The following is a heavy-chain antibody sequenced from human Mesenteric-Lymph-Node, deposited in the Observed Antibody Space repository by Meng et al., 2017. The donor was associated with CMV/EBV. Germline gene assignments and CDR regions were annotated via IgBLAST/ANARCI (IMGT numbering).Heavy chain of an antibody. CDR1: GFTFSHYG. J-gene: IGHJ4*02. V-gene: IGHV3-NL1*01. CDR3: ARVLGVAAPSDY. CDR2: IYGATTT. D-gene: IGHD6-19*01. Sequence: GESLKISCAASGFTFSHYGMHWVRQAPGKGLEWVSFIYGATTTYYADSVKGRFTISKDNSKNTVYLQMNSLRAEDSALYYCARVLGVAAPSDYWGQGTLVTVSS.